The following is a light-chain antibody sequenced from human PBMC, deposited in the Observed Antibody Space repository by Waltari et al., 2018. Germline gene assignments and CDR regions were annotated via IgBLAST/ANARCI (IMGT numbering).Light chain of an antibody. J-gene: IGLJ3*02. V-gene: IGLV1-51*02. Sequence: QPVLTHPPSVSAPPRHQVPISCPASTLNLETNSVCWYQQLPGAAPKLLIFENNKRPSGIPARFSGSKSGTSATLGITGLQTGDEADYYCGTWDTSLSAAVFGGGTKLTVL. CDR3: GTWDTSLSAAV. CDR1: TLNLETNS. CDR2: ENN.